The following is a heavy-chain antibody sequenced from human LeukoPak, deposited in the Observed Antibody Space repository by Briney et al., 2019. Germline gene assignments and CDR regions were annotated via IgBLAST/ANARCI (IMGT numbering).Heavy chain of an antibody. J-gene: IGHJ5*02. CDR2: IYYSGST. CDR1: GGSISSYY. D-gene: IGHD2-2*01. CDR3: ARVGLYCSSTSCYVWFDP. V-gene: IGHV4-59*01. Sequence: PSETLSLTCTVSGGSISSYYWSWIRQPPGKGLEWIGYIYYSGSTNYNPSLKSRVTISVDTSKNQFSLKLSSVIAADTAVYYCARVGLYCSSTSCYVWFDPWGQGTLVTVSS.